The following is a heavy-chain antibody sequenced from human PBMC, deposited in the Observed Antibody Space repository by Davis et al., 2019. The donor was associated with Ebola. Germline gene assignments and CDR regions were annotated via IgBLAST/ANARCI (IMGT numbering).Heavy chain of an antibody. J-gene: IGHJ4*02. CDR3: ASDRQLAFDY. D-gene: IGHD5-24*01. CDR1: GFGFRPYS. V-gene: IGHV4-59*01. CDR2: IYYSGST. Sequence: MPGGSLRLSCAASGFGFRPYSMHWVRQPPGKGLAWIGYIYYSGSTNYNSSLKSRVTMSVDTSKNQFSLKLSSVTAADTAVYYCASDRQLAFDYWGQGTLVTVSS.